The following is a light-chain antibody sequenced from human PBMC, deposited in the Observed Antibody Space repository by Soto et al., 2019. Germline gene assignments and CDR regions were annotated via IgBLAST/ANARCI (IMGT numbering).Light chain of an antibody. V-gene: IGLV2-14*03. CDR1: SFDVGGYFH. Sequence: QSVPTQPASVSGSPGQSISISCTGTSFDVGGYFHVSWYQQHPGKAPKLIIYDVSNRPSGVSPRFSGSKSGITASLTISGLQAEDEAIYSCSSYTSSHALVFGGGTKLTVL. J-gene: IGLJ3*02. CDR2: DVS. CDR3: SSYTSSHALV.